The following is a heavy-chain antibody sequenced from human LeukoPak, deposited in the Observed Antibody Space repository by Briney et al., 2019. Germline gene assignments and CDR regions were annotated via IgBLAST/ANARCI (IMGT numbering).Heavy chain of an antibody. CDR2: IIPILGVA. CDR1: GRTFSSYA. CDR3: ARASGGGYNPYYYGMDV. V-gene: IGHV1-69*04. Sequence: SVKVSCKASGRTFSSYATSWARHAPGQGLEWMGRIIPILGVANYAQRFQGRVTITADKSTSTAYMELSSLRSEDTAVYYCARASGGGYNPYYYGMDVWGQGTTVTVSS. J-gene: IGHJ6*02. D-gene: IGHD5-24*01.